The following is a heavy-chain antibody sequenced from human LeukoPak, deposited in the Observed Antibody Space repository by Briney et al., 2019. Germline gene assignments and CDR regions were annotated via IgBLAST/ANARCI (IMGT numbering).Heavy chain of an antibody. CDR3: AKAVVAATDICFDR. J-gene: IGHJ5*02. CDR1: GGTFSSYA. Sequence: GASVKVSCKASGGTFSSYAISWVRQAPGQGLEWMGRIIPILGIANYAQKFQGRVTITADKSTSTAYMELSSLRSEDTAVYYCAKAVVAATDICFDRWGQGILVTV. CDR2: IIPILGIA. D-gene: IGHD2-15*01. V-gene: IGHV1-69*04.